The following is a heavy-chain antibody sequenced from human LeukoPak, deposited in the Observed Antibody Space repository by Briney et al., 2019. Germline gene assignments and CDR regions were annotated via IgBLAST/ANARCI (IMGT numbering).Heavy chain of an antibody. CDR2: ISGYNDNA. Sequence: ASVKVSCKASGYIFTNYGISWVRQAPGQGLEWVGWISGYNDNAHYAQKLQGRVTMTRETSTSTVYMELRSLSSDDMAIYYCARDGSDVMDYWGQGTQVTVSS. CDR3: ARDGSDVMDY. V-gene: IGHV1-18*03. J-gene: IGHJ4*02. CDR1: GYIFTNYG. D-gene: IGHD2-15*01.